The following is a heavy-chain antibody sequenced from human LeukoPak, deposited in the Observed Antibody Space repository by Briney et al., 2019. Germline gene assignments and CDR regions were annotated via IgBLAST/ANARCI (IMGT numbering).Heavy chain of an antibody. J-gene: IGHJ6*03. CDR3: AKAWRNYYYYMDV. CDR1: GFTFSSYG. CDR2: ISGSGGST. V-gene: IGHV3-23*01. Sequence: GGTLRLSCAASGFTFSSYGMSWVRQAPGKGLEWVSAISGSGGSTYYADSVKGRFTIPRDNSKNTLYLQMNSLRAEDTAVYYCAKAWRNYYYYMDVWGKGTTVTVSS.